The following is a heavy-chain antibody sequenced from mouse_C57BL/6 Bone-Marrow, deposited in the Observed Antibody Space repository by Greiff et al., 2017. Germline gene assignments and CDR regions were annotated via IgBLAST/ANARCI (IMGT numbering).Heavy chain of an antibody. Sequence: VQLQESGAELVRPGASVTLSCKASGYTFTDYEMHWVKQTPVHGLEWIGAIDPETGGTAYNQKFKGKAILTADKSSSTAYMELRSLTSEDSAVYYCAREIYDDYDGASWFAYWGQGTLVTVSA. CDR3: AREIYDDYDGASWFAY. V-gene: IGHV1-15*01. J-gene: IGHJ3*01. CDR2: IDPETGGT. D-gene: IGHD2-4*01. CDR1: GYTFTDYE.